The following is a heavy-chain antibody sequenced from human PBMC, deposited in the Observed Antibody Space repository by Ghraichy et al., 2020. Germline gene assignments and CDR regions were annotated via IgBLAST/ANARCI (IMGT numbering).Heavy chain of an antibody. CDR1: GFTFSSYS. Sequence: GESLNISCAASGFTFSSYSMNWVRQAPGKGLEWVSSISSSSSYIYYADSVKGRFTISRDNAKNSLYLQMNSLRAEDTAVYYCARGPYSSSGPFDYWGQGTLVTVSS. CDR3: ARGPYSSSGPFDY. D-gene: IGHD6-6*01. J-gene: IGHJ4*02. CDR2: ISSSSSYI. V-gene: IGHV3-21*01.